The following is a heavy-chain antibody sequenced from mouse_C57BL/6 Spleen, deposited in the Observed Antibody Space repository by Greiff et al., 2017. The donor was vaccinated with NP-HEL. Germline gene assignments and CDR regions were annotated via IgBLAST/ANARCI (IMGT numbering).Heavy chain of an antibody. CDR3: ARERDDAMDY. J-gene: IGHJ4*01. CDR1: GFTFSSYA. D-gene: IGHD3-3*01. V-gene: IGHV5-4*01. Sequence: EVHLVESGGGLVKPGGSLKLSCAASGFTFSSYAMSWVRQTPEKRLEWVATISDGGSYTYYPDNVKGRFTISRDNAKNNLYLQMSHLKSEDTAMYYCARERDDAMDYWGQGTSVTVSS. CDR2: ISDGGSYT.